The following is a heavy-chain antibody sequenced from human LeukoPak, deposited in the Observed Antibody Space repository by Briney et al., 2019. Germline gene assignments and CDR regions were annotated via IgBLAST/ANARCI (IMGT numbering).Heavy chain of an antibody. J-gene: IGHJ4*02. Sequence: QTGGSLRLSCTASGFTFGDYAMNWVRQAPGKGLEWVGFIRDKAYGGTTEYAASVKGRFIISREDSKSIAYLQMNSLKTEDTAVYYCTRSPTETAYYFDYWGQGTLVTVSS. V-gene: IGHV3-49*04. CDR3: TRSPTETAYYFDY. D-gene: IGHD4-17*01. CDR2: IRDKAYGGTT. CDR1: GFTFGDYA.